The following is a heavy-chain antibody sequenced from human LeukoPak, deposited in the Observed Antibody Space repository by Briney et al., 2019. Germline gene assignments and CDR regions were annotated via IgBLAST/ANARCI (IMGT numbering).Heavy chain of an antibody. Sequence: PSETLSLSCAVYGGSFSGYYWSWIRHPPGKGLEWIGEINHSGSTNYNPSLKSRVTISVDTSKNQFSLKLSSVTAADTAVYYCARYTGSNAFNIWGQGTVVTVSS. D-gene: IGHD1-14*01. CDR1: GGSFSGYY. CDR3: ARYTGSNAFNI. CDR2: INHSGST. J-gene: IGHJ3*02. V-gene: IGHV4-34*01.